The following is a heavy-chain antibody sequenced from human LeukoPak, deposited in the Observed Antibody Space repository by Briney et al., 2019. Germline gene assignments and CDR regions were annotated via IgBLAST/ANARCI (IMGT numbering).Heavy chain of an antibody. J-gene: IGHJ3*02. V-gene: IGHV3-20*04. Sequence: GGSLRLSCAASGFSFDDYGLTWVRHAPGKGLEWVSGINWNGDSTDYADSVKGRFTISRDNAKNSLYLQMNSLRTEDAALYYCAKEIDTLGTNAFDIWGQGTIVTVSS. CDR2: INWNGDST. D-gene: IGHD2-15*01. CDR3: AKEIDTLGTNAFDI. CDR1: GFSFDDYG.